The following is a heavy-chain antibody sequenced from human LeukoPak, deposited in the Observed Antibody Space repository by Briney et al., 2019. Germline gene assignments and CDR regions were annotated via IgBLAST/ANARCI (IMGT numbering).Heavy chain of an antibody. Sequence: SETLSLTCTVSGGSISSYYWSWIRQPSGKGLEWIGYIYYSGSTNYNPSLKSRVTISVDTSKNQFSLKLSSVTAADTAVYYCARLKGVWFDPWGQGTLVTVSS. V-gene: IGHV4-59*01. D-gene: IGHD3-16*01. CDR2: IYYSGST. J-gene: IGHJ5*02. CDR3: ARLKGVWFDP. CDR1: GGSISSYY.